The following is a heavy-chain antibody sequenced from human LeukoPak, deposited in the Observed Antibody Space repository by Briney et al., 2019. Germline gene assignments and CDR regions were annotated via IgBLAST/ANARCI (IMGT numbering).Heavy chain of an antibody. D-gene: IGHD6-19*01. Sequence: GRSLRLSCAASGFSFITKAMSWVRQAPGKGLEWVAVIWFDGNNKYYVDSVKGRFTISRDNSRNTLYLQMNSLRAEDTAVYYCVKDLGHSSGWYPLGYWGQGTLVTVSS. V-gene: IGHV3-33*06. CDR3: VKDLGHSSGWYPLGY. J-gene: IGHJ4*02. CDR2: IWFDGNNK. CDR1: GFSFITKA.